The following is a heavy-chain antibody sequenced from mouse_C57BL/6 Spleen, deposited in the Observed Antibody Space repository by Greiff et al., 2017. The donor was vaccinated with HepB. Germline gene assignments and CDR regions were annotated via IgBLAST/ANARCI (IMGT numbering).Heavy chain of an antibody. V-gene: IGHV1-42*01. CDR1: GYSFTGYY. J-gene: IGHJ4*01. CDR3: ARSGHFHMDY. D-gene: IGHD3-1*01. CDR2: INPSTGGT. Sequence: VQLQQSGPELVKPGASVKISCKASGYSFTGYYMNWVKQSPEKSLEWIGEINPSTGGTTYNQKFKAKATLTVDKSSSTAYMQLKSLTSEDSAVYYCARSGHFHMDYWGQGTSVTVSS.